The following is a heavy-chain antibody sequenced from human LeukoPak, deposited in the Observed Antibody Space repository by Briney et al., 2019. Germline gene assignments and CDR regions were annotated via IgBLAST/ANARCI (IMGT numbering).Heavy chain of an antibody. CDR1: GFIFSGYW. J-gene: IGHJ4*02. V-gene: IGHV3-7*01. Sequence: GGSLRLSCAASGFIFSGYWMSWVRQGPGRGLEWVASVKPDGSGTFYVDSVKGRFTISRDNAHNSLFLQMNSLRTEDMAFYYCARSRGDFWGQGALVTVSS. CDR3: ARSRGDF. CDR2: VKPDGSGT.